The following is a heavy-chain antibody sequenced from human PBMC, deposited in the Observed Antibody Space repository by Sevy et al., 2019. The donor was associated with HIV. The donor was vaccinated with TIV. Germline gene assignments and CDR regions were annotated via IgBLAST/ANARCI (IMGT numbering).Heavy chain of an antibody. CDR1: GYSFTSHW. V-gene: IGHV5-51*01. CDR3: ATSRSWYFDSSGYYIY. CDR2: IYPDDSET. D-gene: IGHD3-22*01. Sequence: GESLKISCVGSGYSFTSHWIGWVRHMPGKGLEWMGIIYPDDSETRYSRSFKGQVTFSPDKSISPAYLQWSSLKASDTAMYYCATSRSWYFDSSGYYIYWGQGTMVTVSS. J-gene: IGHJ4*02.